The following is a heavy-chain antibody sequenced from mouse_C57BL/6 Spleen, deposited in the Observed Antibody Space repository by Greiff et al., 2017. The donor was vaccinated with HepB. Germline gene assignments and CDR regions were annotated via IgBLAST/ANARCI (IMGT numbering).Heavy chain of an antibody. V-gene: IGHV1-55*01. Sequence: QVQLQQSGAELVKPGASVKMSCKASGYTFTSYWITWVKQRPGQGLEWIGDIYPGSGSTNYNEKFKSKATLTVATSSSTAYMQLSSLTSEDSAVYYCARERITTVVATDYWGQGTTLTVSS. J-gene: IGHJ2*01. CDR2: IYPGSGST. CDR3: ARERITTVVATDY. D-gene: IGHD1-1*01. CDR1: GYTFTSYW.